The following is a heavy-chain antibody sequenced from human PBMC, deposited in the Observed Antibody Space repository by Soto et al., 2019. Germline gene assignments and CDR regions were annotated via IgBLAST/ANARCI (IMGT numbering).Heavy chain of an antibody. J-gene: IGHJ4*02. D-gene: IGHD6-6*01. CDR1: GFTFSSYA. CDR2: ISYDGSNK. CDR3: ARDSVGSSSTDY. V-gene: IGHV3-30-3*01. Sequence: QVQLVESGGGVVQPGRSLRLSCAASGFTFSSYAMHWVRQAASKGLEWVAVISYDGSNKYYADSVKGRFTISRDNSKQTLYMQMNSLTAEDTAVFDCARDSVGSSSTDYWGQVTLVTVSS.